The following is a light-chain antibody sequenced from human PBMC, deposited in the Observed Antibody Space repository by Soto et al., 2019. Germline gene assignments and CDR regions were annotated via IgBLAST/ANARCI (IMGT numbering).Light chain of an antibody. CDR3: QQYNKCPHT. CDR2: YAS. CDR1: QNLSRN. V-gene: IGKV3-15*01. Sequence: EMVMTQSPATLSVSPGERATLSCRASQNLSRNLAWYQQQPGQAPRLLIFYASTRATGIPARFSGSGSGTDFTLTIITLQSEDFAVYYIQQYNKCPHTFCNGTKLEFK. J-gene: IGKJ2*01.